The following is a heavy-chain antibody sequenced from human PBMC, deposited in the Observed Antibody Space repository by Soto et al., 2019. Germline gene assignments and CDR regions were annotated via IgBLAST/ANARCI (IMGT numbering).Heavy chain of an antibody. D-gene: IGHD6-19*01. Sequence: PGGALRLSCAASGFTFSSYCMHWVRQAPGKGLEWVAVIWYDGSNKYYADSVKGRFTISRDNSKNTLYLQMNSLRAEDTAVYYCARDSTIAVAEIYNWFDPWGQGTLVTVSS. CDR3: ARDSTIAVAEIYNWFDP. CDR2: IWYDGSNK. J-gene: IGHJ5*02. V-gene: IGHV3-33*01. CDR1: GFTFSSYC.